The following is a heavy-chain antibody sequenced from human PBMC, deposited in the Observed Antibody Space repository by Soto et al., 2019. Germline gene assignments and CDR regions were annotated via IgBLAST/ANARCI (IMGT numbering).Heavy chain of an antibody. CDR2: ISGSGGST. J-gene: IGHJ4*02. CDR1: GFTFSSYA. D-gene: IGHD4-17*01. CDR3: GDLFLGMTTVTTTDY. V-gene: IGHV3-23*01. Sequence: GGSLRLSCAASGFTFSSYAMSWVRQAPGKGLEWVSAISGSGGSTYYADSVKGRFTISRDNSKNTLYLQMNSLRAEDTAVYYCGDLFLGMTTVTTTDYWGQGTLVTVSS.